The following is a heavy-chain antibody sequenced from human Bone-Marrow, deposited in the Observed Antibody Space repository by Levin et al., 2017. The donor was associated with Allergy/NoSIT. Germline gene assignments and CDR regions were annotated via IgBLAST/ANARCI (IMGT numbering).Heavy chain of an antibody. V-gene: IGHV4-61*01. D-gene: IGHD4-23*01. CDR3: ARGSYFGGLSFDC. CDR1: VFSFLRCRSY. CDR2: IYNSGST. Sequence: TLSLTCTFSVFSFLRCRSYWSWIRQPPGTGLEWIAYIYNSGSTKYNPSLKSRFPLSLDTSRNQFSLRLTSLTAADTAVYYCARGSYFGGLSFDCWGKGTLVTVSS. J-gene: IGHJ4*02.